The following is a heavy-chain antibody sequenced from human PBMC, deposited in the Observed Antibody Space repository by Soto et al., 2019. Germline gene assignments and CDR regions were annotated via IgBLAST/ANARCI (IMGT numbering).Heavy chain of an antibody. Sequence: QVQLQESGPGLVKPSQTLSLTCTVSGGSISSGGYYWSWIRQHPGKGLEWIGNIYYSGSTYYNPSLKSRVTISVDTSKTQFSLKLSSVTAADTAVYYCARETLRIAAAYFVYWGQGTLVTVSS. CDR2: IYYSGST. CDR1: GGSISSGGYY. D-gene: IGHD6-13*01. J-gene: IGHJ4*02. V-gene: IGHV4-31*03. CDR3: ARETLRIAAAYFVY.